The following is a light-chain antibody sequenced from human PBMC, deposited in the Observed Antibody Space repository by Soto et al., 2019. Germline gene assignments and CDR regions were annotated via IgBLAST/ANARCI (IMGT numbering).Light chain of an antibody. Sequence: EIVLTQSPATLSLSPGERATLSCRASQSVSIYLAWYQQKPGQAPRLLIYGASSRATGIPDRFSGSGSGTDFTLTISRLEPEDFAVYYCQQYRTFGQGTKVDI. CDR2: GAS. CDR1: QSVSIY. V-gene: IGKV3-20*01. J-gene: IGKJ1*01. CDR3: QQYRT.